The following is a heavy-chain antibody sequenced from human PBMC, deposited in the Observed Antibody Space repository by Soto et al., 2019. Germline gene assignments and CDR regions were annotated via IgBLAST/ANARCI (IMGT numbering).Heavy chain of an antibody. CDR1: GYTFTSYG. J-gene: IGHJ6*02. CDR2: ISAYNGNT. V-gene: IGHV1-18*01. Sequence: ASVTVSWQASGYTFTSYGVSWVRQAPGQGLEWMGWISAYNGNTNYAQKLQGRVTMTTDTSTSTAYMELRSLRSDDTAVYYCARGGPTETYYYYGMDVWGQGTTVTVSS. D-gene: IGHD4-4*01. CDR3: ARGGPTETYYYYGMDV.